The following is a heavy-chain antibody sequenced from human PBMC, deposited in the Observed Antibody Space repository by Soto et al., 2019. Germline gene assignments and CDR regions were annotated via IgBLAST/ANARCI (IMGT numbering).Heavy chain of an antibody. J-gene: IGHJ5*02. CDR2: INPSGGST. V-gene: IGHV1-46*01. Sequence: QVQLVQSGAEVKKPGASVKVSCKASGYTFTSYYMHWVRQAPGQGLEWMGIINPSGGSTSYAQKFEGRVTMTRDTSTSTVYMELSSLRSEDTAVYYCATRLVRGGGSETGVLNDDNWFDPWGQGTLVTVSS. D-gene: IGHD3-10*01. CDR1: GYTFTSYY. CDR3: ATRLVRGGGSETGVLNDDNWFDP.